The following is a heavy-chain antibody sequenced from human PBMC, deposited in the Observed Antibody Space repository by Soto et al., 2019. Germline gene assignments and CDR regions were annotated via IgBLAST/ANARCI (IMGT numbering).Heavy chain of an antibody. CDR2: VHSGGTT. CDR1: GGPFGGYY. J-gene: IGHJ5*02. D-gene: IGHD6-13*01. CDR3: AKGVMASSWYNWFDP. Sequence: QVQLQESGPGLVKTSETLSLTCTVSGGPFGGYYWSWIRQPPGKGLGWSGYVHSGGTTRYNPSLATRVTMSIDTSTNQFSLSLSSVTAADSGVYFCAKGVMASSWYNWFDPWGQGTLVAVTS. V-gene: IGHV4-59*01.